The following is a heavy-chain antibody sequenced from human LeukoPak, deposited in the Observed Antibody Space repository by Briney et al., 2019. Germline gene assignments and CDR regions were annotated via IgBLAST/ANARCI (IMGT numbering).Heavy chain of an antibody. CDR1: GGSISSSSYY. D-gene: IGHD3-16*02. CDR3: ARVRSNMITFGGAIDFGY. V-gene: IGHV4-39*07. CDR2: IYYSGST. Sequence: PSETLSLTCTVSGGSISSSSYYWGWIRPPPGKGLEWIGNIYYSGSTYYNPSLKSRVTISVDTSKNQFSLKLSSVTAADTAVYYCARVRSNMITFGGAIDFGYWGQGTLVTVSS. J-gene: IGHJ4*02.